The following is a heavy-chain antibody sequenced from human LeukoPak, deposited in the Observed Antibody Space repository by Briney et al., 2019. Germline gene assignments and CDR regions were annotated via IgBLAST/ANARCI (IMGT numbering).Heavy chain of an antibody. D-gene: IGHD3-16*01. CDR2: ISGSGGST. Sequence: GGSLRLSCAASGFTFNTYVMSWVRQAPGKGLEWFSGISGSGGSTDYADSVKGRFTISRDNSKNTLYLHLNNLRAEDTALYYCARDWGRGRYYFDYWGQGTLVTVSS. J-gene: IGHJ4*02. CDR3: ARDWGRGRYYFDY. V-gene: IGHV3-23*01. CDR1: GFTFNTYV.